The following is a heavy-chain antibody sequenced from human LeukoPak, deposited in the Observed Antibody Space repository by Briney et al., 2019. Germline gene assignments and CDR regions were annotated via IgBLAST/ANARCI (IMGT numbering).Heavy chain of an antibody. CDR1: VFTFSSYS. V-gene: IGHV3-21*01. J-gene: IGHJ5*02. CDR2: ISSSSSYI. Sequence: PGGSLRLSCAASVFTFSSYSMNWVRQAPGKGLEWVSYISSSSSYIYYADSVKGRFTISRDNAKNSLYLQMNSLRAEDTAVYYCARVGYSSSWYPPPWFDPWGQGTLVTVSS. D-gene: IGHD6-13*01. CDR3: ARVGYSSSWYPPPWFDP.